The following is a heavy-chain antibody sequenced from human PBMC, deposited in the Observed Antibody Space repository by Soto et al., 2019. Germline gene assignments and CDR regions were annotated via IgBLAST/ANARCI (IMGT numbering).Heavy chain of an antibody. J-gene: IGHJ4*02. CDR1: GYTFTRYA. Sequence: GASVKVSFNASGYTFTRYAMPWVRQAPGQRVEWMGWINAGNGNTKYSQKFQGRVTITRDTSASTAYMELSSLRSEDTAVYYCARDYAQWLALDYWGQGTLVTVSS. V-gene: IGHV1-3*01. CDR3: ARDYAQWLALDY. CDR2: INAGNGNT. D-gene: IGHD6-19*01.